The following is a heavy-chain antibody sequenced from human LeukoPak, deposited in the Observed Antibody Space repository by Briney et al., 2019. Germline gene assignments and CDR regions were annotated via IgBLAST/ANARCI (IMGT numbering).Heavy chain of an antibody. CDR3: AKDGRSSVAPFLVYYYYYMDV. D-gene: IGHD6-6*01. V-gene: IGHV3-30*18. Sequence: PGRSLRLSCAASGFTFSSYGMHWVRQAPGKGLEWVAVISYDGSNKYYVDSVKGRFTISRDNSKNTLYLQMNSLRAEDTAVYYCAKDGRSSVAPFLVYYYYYMDVWGKGTTVTVSS. J-gene: IGHJ6*03. CDR1: GFTFSSYG. CDR2: ISYDGSNK.